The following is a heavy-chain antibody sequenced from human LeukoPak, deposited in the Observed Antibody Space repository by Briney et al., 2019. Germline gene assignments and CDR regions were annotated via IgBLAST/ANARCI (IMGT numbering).Heavy chain of an antibody. D-gene: IGHD3-3*01. V-gene: IGHV1-3*03. CDR2: INAGNGNT. CDR1: GYTFTSYA. J-gene: IGHJ4*02. CDR3: ARDQYDFWSGPQYYFDY. Sequence: ASVKVSCKASGYTFTSYAMHWVRQAPGQRLEWMGWINAGNGNTKYSQEFQGRVTITRDTSASTAYMELSSPRSEDMAVYYCARDQYDFWSGPQYYFDYWGQGTLVTVSS.